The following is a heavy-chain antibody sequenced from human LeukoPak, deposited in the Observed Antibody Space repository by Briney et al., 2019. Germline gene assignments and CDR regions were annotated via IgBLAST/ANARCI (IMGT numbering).Heavy chain of an antibody. CDR3: ARGVGQQLSWFDP. V-gene: IGHV3-64*01. D-gene: IGHD6-13*01. Sequence: HPGGSLRLSCAASGFTFSSYAMHWVRQAPGKGLEYVSAISSNGGSTYYANSVKGRFTTSRDNSKNTLYLQMGSLRAEDMAVYYCARGVGQQLSWFDPWGQGTLVTVSS. CDR2: ISSNGGST. J-gene: IGHJ5*02. CDR1: GFTFSSYA.